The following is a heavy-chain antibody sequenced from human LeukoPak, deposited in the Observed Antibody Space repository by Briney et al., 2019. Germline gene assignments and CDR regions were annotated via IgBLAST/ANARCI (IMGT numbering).Heavy chain of an antibody. Sequence: ASVKVSCKXSGYTFTSYYMHWVRQAPGQGLERMGIINPSGGSTSYSQKFQGRVTMTRDTSTSTVYMELSSLRSEDTAVYYCASSPLWLVPGYFDYWGQGTLVTVSS. D-gene: IGHD6-19*01. CDR1: GYTFTSYY. V-gene: IGHV1-46*03. CDR3: ASSPLWLVPGYFDY. J-gene: IGHJ4*02. CDR2: INPSGGST.